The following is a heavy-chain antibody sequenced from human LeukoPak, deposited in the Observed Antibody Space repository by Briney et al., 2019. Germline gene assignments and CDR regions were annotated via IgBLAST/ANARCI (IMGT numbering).Heavy chain of an antibody. CDR3: ARSGGHIVVVPAARGNWFDP. Sequence: SETLSLTCAVYGGSFSGYYWSWIRQPPGKGLEWIGEINHSGSTNYNPSLKSRVTISVDTSKNQFPLKLSSVTAADTAVYYCARSGGHIVVVPAARGNWFDPWGQGTLVTVSS. J-gene: IGHJ5*02. D-gene: IGHD2-2*01. CDR2: INHSGST. V-gene: IGHV4-34*01. CDR1: GGSFSGYY.